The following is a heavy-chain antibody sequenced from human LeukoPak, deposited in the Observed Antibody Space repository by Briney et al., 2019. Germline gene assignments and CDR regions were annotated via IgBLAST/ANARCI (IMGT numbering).Heavy chain of an antibody. D-gene: IGHD3-22*01. V-gene: IGHV3-23*01. CDR3: AKCGDSSGYLLWFDP. CDR2: ISGSGGST. J-gene: IGHJ5*02. Sequence: GGSLRRSCAASGFTFSSYAMSWVRQAPGKGLEWVSAISGSGGSTYYADSVKGRFTISRDNSKNTLYLQMNSLRAEDTAVYYCAKCGDSSGYLLWFDPWGQGTLVTVSS. CDR1: GFTFSSYA.